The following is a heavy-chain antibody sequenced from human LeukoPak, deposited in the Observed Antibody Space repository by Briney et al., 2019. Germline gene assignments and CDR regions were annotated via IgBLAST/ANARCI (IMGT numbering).Heavy chain of an antibody. CDR1: GYSFTSYW. V-gene: IGHV5-51*01. CDR3: ARLPSVRGVDRYFDY. Sequence: GESLKISCKGSGYSFTSYWSGWVRQMPGKGLGWMGIIYPGDSDTRYSPSFQGQVTISVDKSISTAYLQWSSLKASDPAMYYCARLPSVRGVDRYFDYWGQGTLVTVSS. D-gene: IGHD3-10*01. J-gene: IGHJ4*02. CDR2: IYPGDSDT.